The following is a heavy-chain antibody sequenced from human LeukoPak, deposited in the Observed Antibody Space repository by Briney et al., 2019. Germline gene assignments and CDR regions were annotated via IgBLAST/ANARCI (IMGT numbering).Heavy chain of an antibody. V-gene: IGHV1-18*01. CDR3: VRLLVGATGLYYYYYMDV. CDR2: ISTYNTNT. J-gene: IGHJ6*03. D-gene: IGHD1-26*01. Sequence: ASVKVSCKTSGYTFTSYGIGWVRQAPGQGLEWMGWISTYNTNTNYAQKFQGRVTMTTDTSTSTAYMELRSLRSDDTAMYYCVRLLVGATGLYYYYYMDVWGKGTTVTISS. CDR1: GYTFTSYG.